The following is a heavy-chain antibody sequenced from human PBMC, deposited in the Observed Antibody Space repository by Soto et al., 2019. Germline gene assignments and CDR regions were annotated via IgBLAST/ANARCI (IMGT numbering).Heavy chain of an antibody. Sequence: QVQLVESGGGLVKPGGSLKLSCAASGFTFSAYYMNRIRQAPGQGLDWVSHISSSGRMINYADSVKVPFTISRDNAKNSLYLQMHSPRAEDTAVYYCARGGPPASLYNYHGMDVWGQGTTVTVSS. CDR3: ARGGPPASLYNYHGMDV. CDR1: GFTFSAYY. V-gene: IGHV3-11*01. CDR2: ISSSGRMI. D-gene: IGHD2-2*01. J-gene: IGHJ6*02.